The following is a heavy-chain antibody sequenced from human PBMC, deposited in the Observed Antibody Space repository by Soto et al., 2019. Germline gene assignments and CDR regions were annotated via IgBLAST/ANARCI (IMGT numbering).Heavy chain of an antibody. CDR3: ATVVGAPNWFDP. J-gene: IGHJ5*02. D-gene: IGHD1-26*01. Sequence: EVQLVESGGGLVQPGGSLRLSCAASGFTFSSYWMSWVRQAPGKGLEWVANIKQAGSERYYVDSVKCRFTISRDNGKNSLSLQMNSRRAADTAVYYCATVVGAPNWFDPWGQGTLVTVSS. V-gene: IGHV3-7*02. CDR1: GFTFSSYW. CDR2: IKQAGSER.